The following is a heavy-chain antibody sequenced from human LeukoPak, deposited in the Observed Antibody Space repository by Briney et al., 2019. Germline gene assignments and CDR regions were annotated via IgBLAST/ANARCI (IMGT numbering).Heavy chain of an antibody. J-gene: IGHJ4*02. D-gene: IGHD1-1*01. CDR1: GGSISSYY. CDR2: IYTSGST. Sequence: ETLSLTCTVSGGSISSYYWSWIRQPPGKGLEWIGYIYTSGSTNYNPSLKSRVTISVDTSKNQFSLMLSSVTAADTAVYYCARHWTTHFDYWGQGTLVTVSS. CDR3: ARHWTTHFDY. V-gene: IGHV4-4*09.